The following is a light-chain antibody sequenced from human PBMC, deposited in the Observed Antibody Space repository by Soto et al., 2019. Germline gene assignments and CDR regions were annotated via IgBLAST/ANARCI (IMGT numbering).Light chain of an antibody. CDR3: QHDSSARA. CDR2: AAS. CDR1: QTISRW. J-gene: IGKJ1*01. Sequence: IQMTQSPSTLSSPVADRVTITCRHSQTISRWSAWYQKQPEKAPNLLIYAASTLESGVPSRFSGSGSGTEFPLTSRCVHPDDFATYYRQHDSSARAFGQGTKVDIK. V-gene: IGKV1-5*01.